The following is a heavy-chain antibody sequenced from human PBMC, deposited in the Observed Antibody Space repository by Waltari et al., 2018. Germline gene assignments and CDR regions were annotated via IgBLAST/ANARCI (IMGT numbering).Heavy chain of an antibody. J-gene: IGHJ4*02. Sequence: EVQLVESEGGLVQPGGPLRLLCPASGLIFGDCWRSWVRQAPEKGLEWVANINEDGSEELYADSVEGRFTISRDNAKNVLYLQMDSLTADDTAVYYCTRDEGAGGFWGRGTLVTVSS. D-gene: IGHD3-10*01. CDR2: INEDGSEE. V-gene: IGHV3-7*01. CDR3: TRDEGAGGF. CDR1: GLIFGDCW.